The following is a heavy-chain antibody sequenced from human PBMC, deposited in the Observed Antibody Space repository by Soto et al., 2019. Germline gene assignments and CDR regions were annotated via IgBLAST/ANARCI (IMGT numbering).Heavy chain of an antibody. CDR1: GYSVANYF. D-gene: IGHD6-13*01. V-gene: IGHV1-46*01. J-gene: IGHJ6*02. Sequence: QVQLVQSGAEVREPGASVKVSCKASGYSVANYFMHWVRQAPAQGLEWLGVINAIAGSTTYAHKFQGRVTMTWDTSTNTVYMELRSLRSEDTAIFYCARGGSSPAFCYYCGMDVWGQGTTVTVSS. CDR2: INAIAGST. CDR3: ARGGSSPAFCYYCGMDV.